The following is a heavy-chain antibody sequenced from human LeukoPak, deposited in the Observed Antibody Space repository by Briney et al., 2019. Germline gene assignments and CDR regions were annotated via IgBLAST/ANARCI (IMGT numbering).Heavy chain of an antibody. CDR3: ARDRRGYSAYDGEGFDY. CDR1: GYTFTSYG. D-gene: IGHD5-12*01. J-gene: IGHJ4*02. CDR2: ISADNHNT. Sequence: GASVKVSCKASGYTFTSYGISWVRQAPGQGLEWMGWISADNHNTKYAQKFQDRVTMTDDRSTSTVYMELRSLRSDDTAVYYCARDRRGYSAYDGEGFDYWGQGTLVTVSS. V-gene: IGHV1-18*04.